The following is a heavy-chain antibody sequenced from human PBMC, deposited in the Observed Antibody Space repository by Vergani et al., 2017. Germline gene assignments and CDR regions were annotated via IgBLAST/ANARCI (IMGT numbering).Heavy chain of an antibody. V-gene: IGHV3-48*01. CDR1: GFTFSSYS. J-gene: IGHJ4*02. D-gene: IGHD3-3*01. Sequence: EVQLVESGGGLVQPGGSLRLSCAASGFTFSSYSMNWVRQAPGKGLEWVSYISSSSSTIYYADSVQGRFTISRDNAKNSPYLQMNSLRAEDTAVYYCAREWEYDFWSGFDYWGQGTLVTVSS. CDR3: AREWEYDFWSGFDY. CDR2: ISSSSSTI.